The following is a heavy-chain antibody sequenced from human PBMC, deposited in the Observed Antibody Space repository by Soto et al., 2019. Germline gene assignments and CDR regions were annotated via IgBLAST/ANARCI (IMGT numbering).Heavy chain of an antibody. CDR2: IIPITATA. Sequence: QVQLVQSGAEVKKPGSSVKVSCKASGGTFGSYAISWVRQAPGQGLEWMGGIIPITATANYAQKFQGRVTITADETTSTASMTLISLRSEDTAVYHCARPQASSTSVKIYYYYYYGMDVRGQGTTVTVSS. CDR3: ARPQASSTSVKIYYYYYYGMDV. V-gene: IGHV1-69*01. J-gene: IGHJ6*02. CDR1: GGTFGSYA. D-gene: IGHD2-2*01.